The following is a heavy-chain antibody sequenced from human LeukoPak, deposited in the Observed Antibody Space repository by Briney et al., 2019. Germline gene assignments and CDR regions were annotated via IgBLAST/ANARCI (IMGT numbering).Heavy chain of an antibody. CDR3: ARDRRGRYFDWLPIYFDY. CDR1: GYTFTGYY. J-gene: IGHJ4*02. CDR2: INPNSGGT. D-gene: IGHD3-9*01. Sequence: ASVKVSCKASGYTFTGYYMHWVRQAPGQGLEWMGWINPNSGGTNYAQKFQGRVTTTKDTSISTAYMELSRLRSDDTAVYYCARDRRGRYFDWLPIYFDYWGQGTPVTVSS. V-gene: IGHV1-2*02.